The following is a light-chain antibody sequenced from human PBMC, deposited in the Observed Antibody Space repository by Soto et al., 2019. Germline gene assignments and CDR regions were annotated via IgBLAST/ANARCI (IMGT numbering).Light chain of an antibody. Sequence: QSVLTQPPSVSGAPGQRVTSSCTGSSSNIGAGYDVHWYQQLPGTAPKLLIYGNSNRPSGVPDRFSGSKSGTSASLAITGLQAEDEADYYCQSYDSSLSGLVFGRGTKLTVL. CDR2: GNS. V-gene: IGLV1-40*01. CDR3: QSYDSSLSGLV. CDR1: SSNIGAGYD. J-gene: IGLJ2*01.